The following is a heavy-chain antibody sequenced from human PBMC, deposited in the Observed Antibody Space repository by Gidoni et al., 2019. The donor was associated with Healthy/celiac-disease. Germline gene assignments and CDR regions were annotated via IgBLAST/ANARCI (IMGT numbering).Heavy chain of an antibody. Sequence: EVQLVESGGGLVQPGRSLRLSCAASGFTFEDYALHWVRQAPGKGLEWVSGISWNSGSIGYADSVKGRFTISRDNAKNSLYLQMNSLRAEDTALYYCAKAISYGSGTDWLDPWGQGTLVTVSS. V-gene: IGHV3-9*01. D-gene: IGHD3-10*01. CDR2: ISWNSGSI. J-gene: IGHJ5*02. CDR1: GFTFEDYA. CDR3: AKAISYGSGTDWLDP.